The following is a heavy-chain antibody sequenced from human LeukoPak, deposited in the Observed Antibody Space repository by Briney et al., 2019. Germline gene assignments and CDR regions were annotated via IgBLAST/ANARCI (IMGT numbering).Heavy chain of an antibody. Sequence: ASVKVSCKASGYTFTGYYMHWVRQAPGQGLEWVGWINPNNGGTNYAQKFQGRITMTRDMSTSTVYMDLSSLRSEDTAVYYCATSSIAARDPRKNAFDIWGQGTMVTVSS. J-gene: IGHJ3*02. CDR2: INPNNGGT. V-gene: IGHV1-2*02. CDR1: GYTFTGYY. D-gene: IGHD6-6*01. CDR3: ATSSIAARDPRKNAFDI.